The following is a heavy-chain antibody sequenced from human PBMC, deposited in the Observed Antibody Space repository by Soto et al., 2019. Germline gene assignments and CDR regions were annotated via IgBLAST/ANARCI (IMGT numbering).Heavy chain of an antibody. CDR2: INPNSGGT. J-gene: IGHJ6*01. D-gene: IGHD2-2*01. V-gene: IGHV1-2*04. CDR3: ARSASRGDIVVLPAAMTDGYYGMHV. Sequence: ASVKVSCKASGYTFTGYYMHWVRQAPGQGLEWMGWINPNSGGTNYAQKFQGWVTMTRDTSISTAYMELGRLRSDDTAVYYCARSASRGDIVVLPAAMTDGYYGMHVWGQGTTVTVSS. CDR1: GYTFTGYY.